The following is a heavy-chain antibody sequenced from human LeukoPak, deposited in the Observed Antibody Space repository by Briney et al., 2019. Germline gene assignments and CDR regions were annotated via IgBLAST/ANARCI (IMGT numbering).Heavy chain of an antibody. CDR1: GFTFSSYW. CDR2: ISGSGTNK. Sequence: GGSLRLSCAASGFTFSSYWMSWVRQVPGKGLEWLTYISGSGTNKYYADSVKGRFTISRDNAKNSLYLQMNSLRAEDTAVYYCARDHSVGYWGQGTLVTVSS. V-gene: IGHV3-48*04. CDR3: ARDHSVGY. J-gene: IGHJ4*02.